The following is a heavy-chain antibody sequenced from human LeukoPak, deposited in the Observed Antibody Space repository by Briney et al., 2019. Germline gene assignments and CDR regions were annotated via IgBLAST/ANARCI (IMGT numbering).Heavy chain of an antibody. J-gene: IGHJ4*02. CDR2: ISSSSDYT. CDR3: ARAFGLTDY. Sequence: GGSLRLSCAASGFAFSDYHMSWIRQAPGKGLEWVSYISSSSDYTNYADSVRGRFTISRDNAKKSMYLQMNSLRAEDTAVYYCARAFGLTDYWGQGTLVTVSS. V-gene: IGHV3-11*06. CDR1: GFAFSDYH. D-gene: IGHD3/OR15-3a*01.